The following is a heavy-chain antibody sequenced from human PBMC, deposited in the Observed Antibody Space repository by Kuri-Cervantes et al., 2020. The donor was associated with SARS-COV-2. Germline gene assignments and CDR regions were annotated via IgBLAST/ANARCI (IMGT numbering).Heavy chain of an antibody. J-gene: IGHJ5*02. V-gene: IGHV1-18*01. D-gene: IGHD3-3*01. CDR3: ARDKDFWSGPGVNWFDP. CDR2: ISAYNGNT. Sequence: ASVKVSCKASGYTFTSYGISWARQAPGQGLEWMGWISAYNGNTNYAQKLQGRVTMTTDTSTSTAYMELRSLRSDDTAVYYCARDKDFWSGPGVNWFDPWGQGTLVTVSS. CDR1: GYTFTSYG.